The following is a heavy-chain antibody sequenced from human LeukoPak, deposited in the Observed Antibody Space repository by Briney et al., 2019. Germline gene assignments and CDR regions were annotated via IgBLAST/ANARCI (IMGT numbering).Heavy chain of an antibody. V-gene: IGHV3-74*01. Sequence: GGSLRLSCAASGFTFSSYWMHWVRQAPGKGLVWVSRINSDGSSTSYADSVKGRFTISRDNAKNTLYLQMISLRAEDTAVYYCASGYEAYYYYYGMDVWGQGTTVTVSS. D-gene: IGHD5-12*01. J-gene: IGHJ6*02. CDR3: ASGYEAYYYYYGMDV. CDR1: GFTFSSYW. CDR2: INSDGSST.